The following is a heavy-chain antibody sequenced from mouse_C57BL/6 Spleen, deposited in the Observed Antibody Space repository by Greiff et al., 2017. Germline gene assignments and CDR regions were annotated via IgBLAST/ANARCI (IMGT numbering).Heavy chain of an antibody. D-gene: IGHD1-1*01. CDR1: GYTFTDYN. V-gene: IGHV1-22*01. CDR2: INPNNGGT. CDR3: ARPLYYGSSHFDY. Sequence: EVQLQQSGPELVKPGASVKMSCKASGYTFTDYNMHWVKQSHGKSLEWIGYINPNNGGTSYNQKFKGKATLTVNKSSSTAYMELRSLTSEDSAVYYCARPLYYGSSHFDYWGQGTTLTVSS. J-gene: IGHJ2*01.